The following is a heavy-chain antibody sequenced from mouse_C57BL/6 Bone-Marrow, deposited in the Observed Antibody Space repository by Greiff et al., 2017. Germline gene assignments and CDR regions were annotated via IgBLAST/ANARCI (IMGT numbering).Heavy chain of an antibody. V-gene: IGHV1-81*01. CDR2: IYPRSGNT. J-gene: IGHJ1*03. CDR1: GFTFTSYG. Sequence: VQLQQSGAELARPGASVKLSCKASGFTFTSYGISWVKQRTGQGLEWIGEIYPRSGNTYYTAKFQGTATLTADKASSTAYLELRSLTSEDSAVYSSADISCRGYFDDWGKGTTVTVSS. CDR3: ADISCRGYFDD.